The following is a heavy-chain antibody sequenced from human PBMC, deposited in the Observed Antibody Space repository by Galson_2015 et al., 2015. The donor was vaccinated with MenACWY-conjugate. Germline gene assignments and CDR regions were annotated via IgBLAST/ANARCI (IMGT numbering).Heavy chain of an antibody. CDR2: ISSMASYI. CDR3: ARQGCSGRICYSAS. D-gene: IGHD2-15*01. V-gene: IGHV3-21*01. Sequence: SLRLSCAASGFIFSNYAMNWVRQAPGKGLEWVAAISSMASYIYYADSVKGRFTISRDNAKNSLYLQMNSLRVEDTAVYYCARQGCSGRICYSASWGQGTLVTVSS. J-gene: IGHJ5*02. CDR1: GFIFSNYA.